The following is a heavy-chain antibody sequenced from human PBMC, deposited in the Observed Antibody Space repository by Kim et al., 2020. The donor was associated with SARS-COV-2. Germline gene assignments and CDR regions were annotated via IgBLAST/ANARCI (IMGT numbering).Heavy chain of an antibody. D-gene: IGHD1-1*01. CDR2: INHSGST. CDR1: GGSFSGYY. J-gene: IGHJ4*02. Sequence: SETLSLTCAVYGGSFSGYYWSWIRQPPGKGLEWIGEINHSGSTNYNPSLKSRVTISVDTSKNQFSLKLSSVTAADTAVYYCAREGGEYRDYFDYWGQGTLVTVSS. CDR3: AREGGEYRDYFDY. V-gene: IGHV4-34*01.